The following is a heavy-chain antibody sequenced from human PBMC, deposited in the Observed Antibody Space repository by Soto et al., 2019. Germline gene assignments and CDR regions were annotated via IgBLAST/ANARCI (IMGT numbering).Heavy chain of an antibody. Sequence: ASVKVSCKASGGTFSSYAISWVRQAPGQGLEWMGGIIPIFGTANYAQKFQGRVTITADESTSTAYMELSSLRSEDTAVYYCARSFMDIVVVPAAIEGNWFDPWGQGTLVTVSS. V-gene: IGHV1-69*13. CDR2: IIPIFGTA. J-gene: IGHJ5*02. CDR1: GGTFSSYA. CDR3: ARSFMDIVVVPAAIEGNWFDP. D-gene: IGHD2-2*03.